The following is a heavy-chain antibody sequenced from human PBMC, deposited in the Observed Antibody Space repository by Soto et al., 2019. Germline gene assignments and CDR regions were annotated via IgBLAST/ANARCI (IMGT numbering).Heavy chain of an antibody. CDR3: ARQEVGAIDY. V-gene: IGHV4-39*01. J-gene: IGHJ4*02. D-gene: IGHD1-26*01. CDR1: GGSISSSSYY. CDR2: IYYSGST. Sequence: QLQLQESGPGLVKPSETLSLTCTVSGGSISSSSYYWGWIRQPPGKGLEWIGSIYYSGSTYYNPYLKSRVTISVDTSKNQFSLKLSSVTAADTAVYYCARQEVGAIDYWGQGTLVTVSS.